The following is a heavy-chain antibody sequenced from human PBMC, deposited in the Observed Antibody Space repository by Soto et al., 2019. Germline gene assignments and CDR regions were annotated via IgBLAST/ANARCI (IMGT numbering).Heavy chain of an antibody. V-gene: IGHV3-48*01. D-gene: IGHD3-10*01. CDR3: ARANYYGSPGDFDY. Sequence: GGSLRLSCAASGFTCSSYSMNWVRQAPGKGPEWVSYISSSSTIYYADSVKGRFTISRDNAKNSLYLQMNSLRAEDTAVYYCARANYYGSPGDFDYWGQGTLVTVSS. CDR2: ISSSSTI. CDR1: GFTCSSYS. J-gene: IGHJ4*02.